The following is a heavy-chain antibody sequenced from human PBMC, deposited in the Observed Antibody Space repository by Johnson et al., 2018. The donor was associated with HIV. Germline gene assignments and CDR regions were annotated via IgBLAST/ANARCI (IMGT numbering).Heavy chain of an antibody. CDR1: GFTFSSYG. J-gene: IGHJ3*02. D-gene: IGHD2-8*02. CDR3: ARGGYCTGGVCLGDAFDI. Sequence: QVQLVESGGGLVKPGGSLRLSCAASGFTFSSYGMHWVRQAPGKGLEWVSVIYTGGDTYYADSVKGRFTISRDRSKNTVSLQMNSLRAEDTALYYCARGGYCTGGVCLGDAFDIWGQGTMVTVSS. V-gene: IGHV3-NL1*01. CDR2: IYTGGDT.